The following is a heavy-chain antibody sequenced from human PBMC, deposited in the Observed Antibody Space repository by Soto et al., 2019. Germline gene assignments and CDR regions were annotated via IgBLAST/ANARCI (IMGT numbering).Heavy chain of an antibody. J-gene: IGHJ4*02. CDR3: AKDSGYGSGSYTFDY. D-gene: IGHD3-10*01. V-gene: IGHV3-9*01. CDR2: ISWNSGSI. CDR1: GFTFDDYA. Sequence: GGSLRLSXAASGFTFDDYAMHWVRQAPGKGLEWVSGISWNSGSIGYADSVKGRFTISRDNAKNSLYLQMNSLRAEDTALYYCAKDSGYGSGSYTFDYWGQGTLVTVSS.